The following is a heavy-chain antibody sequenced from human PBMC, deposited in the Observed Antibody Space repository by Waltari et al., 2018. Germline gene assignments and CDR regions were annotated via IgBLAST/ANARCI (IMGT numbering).Heavy chain of an antibody. J-gene: IGHJ3*01. CDR2: VDPEDGET. Sequence: EVQLLQSGTELKKPGSTVKISWQVSGYRFTDYYIHWVQQAPGKGPQWMGLVDPEDGETIYAERFQGRVTITADTSTETAFMELSSLTSDDTAVYYCVTALGDRSSASRPFDVWGLGTLITVSS. CDR3: VTALGDRSSASRPFDV. D-gene: IGHD3-10*01. V-gene: IGHV1-69-2*01. CDR1: GYRFTDYY.